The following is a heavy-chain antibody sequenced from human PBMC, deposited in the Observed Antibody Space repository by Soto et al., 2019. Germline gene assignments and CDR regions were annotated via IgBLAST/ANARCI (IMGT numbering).Heavy chain of an antibody. Sequence: PGGSLRLSCTASGFNTRFYSMSWVRQTPGKGLEWVAALSRSGGATHYADSVRGRFTISRDASKDTLFLQMSNLRAEDTALYYCSKGEMSTIRNSFDPWGQGTLVTVPS. CDR2: LSRSGGAT. V-gene: IGHV3-23*01. D-gene: IGHD1-7*01. CDR1: GFNTRFYS. J-gene: IGHJ5*02. CDR3: SKGEMSTIRNSFDP.